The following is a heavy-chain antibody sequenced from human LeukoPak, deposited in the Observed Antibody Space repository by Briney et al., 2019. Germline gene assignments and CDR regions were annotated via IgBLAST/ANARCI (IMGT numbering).Heavy chain of an antibody. Sequence: GGSLRLSCAASGFTFSSYWMHWVRQAPGKGLVWVSRIKGVGSSTNYADSVRGRFTISRDNAKNTVYLQMNSLRTEDTAVYYCANGGTYSSGPWGQGTLVTVSS. D-gene: IGHD3-22*01. CDR3: ANGGTYSSGP. V-gene: IGHV3-74*01. J-gene: IGHJ5*02. CDR2: IKGVGSST. CDR1: GFTFSSYW.